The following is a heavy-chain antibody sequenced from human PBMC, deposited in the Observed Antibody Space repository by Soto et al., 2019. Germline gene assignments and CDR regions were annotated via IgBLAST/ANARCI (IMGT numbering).Heavy chain of an antibody. CDR1: GFTFSRYS. V-gene: IGHV3-48*01. CDR3: ARDGPSSSWGRYYFDH. Sequence: GGSLRLSCASSGFTFSRYSRNWVRQAPGKGLEWVSYISSSSSTIDYADSVKGRFTISRDNAKNSLYLQMNSLRAEDTAVYYCARDGPSSSWGRYYFDHWGQGPLLTVSS. CDR2: ISSSSSTI. D-gene: IGHD6-13*01. J-gene: IGHJ4*02.